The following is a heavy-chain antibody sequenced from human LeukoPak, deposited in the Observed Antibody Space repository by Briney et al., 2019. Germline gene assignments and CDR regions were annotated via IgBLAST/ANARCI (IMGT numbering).Heavy chain of an antibody. Sequence: SETLSLTCTVSGGSISSYYWSWIRQPAGKGLEWIGRIYTSGSTDYNPSLKSRVTISVDTSKNQFSLKLSSVTAADTAVYYCARGRQYYYGSGSYYIQYWGQGTLVTVSS. D-gene: IGHD3-10*01. J-gene: IGHJ1*01. V-gene: IGHV4-4*07. CDR2: IYTSGST. CDR3: ARGRQYYYGSGSYYIQY. CDR1: GGSISSYY.